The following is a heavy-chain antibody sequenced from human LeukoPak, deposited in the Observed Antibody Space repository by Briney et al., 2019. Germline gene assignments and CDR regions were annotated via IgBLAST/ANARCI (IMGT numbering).Heavy chain of an antibody. V-gene: IGHV3-7*04. J-gene: IGHJ4*02. CDR2: IKQDGNEK. D-gene: IGHD3-22*01. Sequence: PGGSLRLSCAASGFTFSNCWMTWVPQAPGKGLEWVANIKQDGNEKYYVDSVKGRFTVSRDNAKNSLYLQMNSLRAEDTAVYYCARGYSDSSGIDYWGQGTLVTVSS. CDR3: ARGYSDSSGIDY. CDR1: GFTFSNCW.